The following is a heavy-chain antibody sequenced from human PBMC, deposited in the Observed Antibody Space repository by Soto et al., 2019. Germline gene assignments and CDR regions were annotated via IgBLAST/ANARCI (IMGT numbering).Heavy chain of an antibody. D-gene: IGHD4-17*01. J-gene: IGHJ5*02. CDR1: GGTFSSYA. Sequence: SVKVSCKASGGTFSSYAISWVRQAPGQGLEWMGGIIPIFGTANYAQKFQGRVTITADESTSTAYMELSSLRSEDTAVYYCARDGRDGDLYNWFDPWGQGTLVTVSS. CDR3: ARDGRDGDLYNWFDP. CDR2: IIPIFGTA. V-gene: IGHV1-69*13.